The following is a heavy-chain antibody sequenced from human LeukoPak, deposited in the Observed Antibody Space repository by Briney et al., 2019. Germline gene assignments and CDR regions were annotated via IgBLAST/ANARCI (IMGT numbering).Heavy chain of an antibody. V-gene: IGHV4-59*01. CDR1: GGSISSYY. D-gene: IGHD3-22*01. CDR2: IYYSGST. CDR3: ARSSEGRYYYDSSGFSYYYYYMDV. Sequence: SETLSLTCTVSGGSISSYYWTWIRQPPGKGLEWIGYIYYSGSTYYNPSLRSRVTISVDTSKNQFSLKLSSVTAADTAVYYCARSSEGRYYYDSSGFSYYYYYMDVWGKGTTVTISS. J-gene: IGHJ6*03.